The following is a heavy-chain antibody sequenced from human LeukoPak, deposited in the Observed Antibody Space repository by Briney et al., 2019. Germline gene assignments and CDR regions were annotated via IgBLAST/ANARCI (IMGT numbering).Heavy chain of an antibody. Sequence: SETLSLTCTVSGGSISSSSYYWGWIRQPPGKGLEWIGSIYYSGSTYYNPSLKSRVTISVDTPKNQFSLKLSSVTAADTAVYYCARVYGDPNYYYYYMDVWGKGTTVTVSS. CDR3: ARVYGDPNYYYYYMDV. J-gene: IGHJ6*03. V-gene: IGHV4-39*07. D-gene: IGHD4-17*01. CDR2: IYYSGST. CDR1: GGSISSSSYY.